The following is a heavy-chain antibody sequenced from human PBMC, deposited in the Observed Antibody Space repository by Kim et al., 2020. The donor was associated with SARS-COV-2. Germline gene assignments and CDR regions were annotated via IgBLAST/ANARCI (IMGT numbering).Heavy chain of an antibody. CDR3: AREVVVVTARGLSRYFDL. Sequence: KGRFTISRDNAKNSLYLQMNSLRAEDTAVYYCAREVVVVTARGLSRYFDLWGRGTLVTVSS. V-gene: IGHV3-7*04. J-gene: IGHJ2*01. D-gene: IGHD2-21*02.